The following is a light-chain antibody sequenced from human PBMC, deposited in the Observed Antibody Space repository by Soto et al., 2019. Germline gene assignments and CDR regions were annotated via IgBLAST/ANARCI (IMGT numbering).Light chain of an antibody. CDR1: QSISAW. Sequence: DIQMSQSPSTLSGSVGDRVTITCRASQSISAWLAWYQQKPGKAPKLLIYDASNLESGVPSRFSGSGSGTEFTLTISSLQPDDFATYYCQQYNSYSGTFGQGTKVDIK. CDR2: DAS. V-gene: IGKV1-5*01. CDR3: QQYNSYSGT. J-gene: IGKJ1*01.